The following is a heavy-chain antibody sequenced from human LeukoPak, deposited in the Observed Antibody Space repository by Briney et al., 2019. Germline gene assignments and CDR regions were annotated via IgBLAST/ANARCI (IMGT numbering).Heavy chain of an antibody. CDR3: ARVNYYDSSEFYFGWLDP. Sequence: GGSLRLSCAAFGFTFDDYGMTWVRQAPGKGLERVSGINWNGGSTGYAGSVKGRFTISRYNAKNSLYLEMNSLRAEDTALYHCARVNYYDSSEFYFGWLDPWGQGTLATVSS. CDR1: GFTFDDYG. J-gene: IGHJ5*02. CDR2: INWNGGST. D-gene: IGHD3-22*01. V-gene: IGHV3-20*01.